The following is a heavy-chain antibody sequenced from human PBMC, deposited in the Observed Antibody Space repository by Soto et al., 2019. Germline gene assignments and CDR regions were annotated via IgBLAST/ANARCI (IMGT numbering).Heavy chain of an antibody. J-gene: IGHJ4*02. CDR3: AAVDIGDY. Sequence: QVQLGQSGAEVKKPGASVKVSCKTSGYTFPSYAIHWVRQVPGQRIEWMGWVYGDYGNTQYLEKFQGRVTFTRDTSASTAYIELINLRSEDTALYYCAAVDIGDYWGQGTLVTVSS. CDR1: GYTFPSYA. V-gene: IGHV1-3*01. CDR2: VYGDYGNT. D-gene: IGHD5-12*01.